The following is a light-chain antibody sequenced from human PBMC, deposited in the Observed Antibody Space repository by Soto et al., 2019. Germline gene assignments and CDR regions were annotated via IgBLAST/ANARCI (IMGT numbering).Light chain of an antibody. CDR3: QSYDSSVTGYV. Sequence: QSARTQPPSVSGAPGQRVTISCTVSSSNIGAGYNVHWYQQVPGTAPKLLIFDNNNRPSGVPDRFSGSKSGTSASLAITGLQAEDEADYYCQSYDSSVTGYVFGTGTKVTV. V-gene: IGLV1-40*01. J-gene: IGLJ1*01. CDR1: SSNIGAGYN. CDR2: DNN.